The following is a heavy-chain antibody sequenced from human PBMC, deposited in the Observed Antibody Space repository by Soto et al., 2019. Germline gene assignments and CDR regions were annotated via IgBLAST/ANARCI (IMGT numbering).Heavy chain of an antibody. CDR1: GGSINSYV. CDR3: ARKRTPDNSPWWYCLDY. Sequence: QVQLQESGPGLVKPSETLSLTCTVSGGSINSYVGSWIRQTPENGLEWIGYVYYTGSTNYNPSVERGVTITVGSSKNEFFLRLSSVTAADTAVYYSARKRTPDNSPWWYCLDYWGQGTLVTVSS. J-gene: IGHJ4*02. V-gene: IGHV4-59*01. CDR2: VYYTGST. D-gene: IGHD2-8*02.